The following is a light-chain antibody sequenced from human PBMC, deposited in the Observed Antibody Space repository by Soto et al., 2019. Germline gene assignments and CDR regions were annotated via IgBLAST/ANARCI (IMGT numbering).Light chain of an antibody. CDR2: AAS. J-gene: IGKJ1*01. CDR1: QGIINY. CDR3: QKYNSAPRT. V-gene: IGKV1-27*01. Sequence: DIQMTQSPSSLSASVGDRVTITCRSSQGIINYLAWYQQKPGKVPKLLIYAASTLQSGVPSRFSGSGYVTDFTLTISRLQPEDVATYYCQKYNSAPRTFGQGIKVEIK.